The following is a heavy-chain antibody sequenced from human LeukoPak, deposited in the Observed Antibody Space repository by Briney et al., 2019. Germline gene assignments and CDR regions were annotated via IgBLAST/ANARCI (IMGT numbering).Heavy chain of an antibody. J-gene: IGHJ4*02. CDR3: ARLDSSGYCYFDY. CDR2: IYYRGST. CDR1: GGSFNSHH. D-gene: IGHD3-22*01. Sequence: PSEALSLTCTVSGGSFNSHHWSWIRQPPGKGLEWIGYIYYRGSTNYNPSLKSRVTISVDTSKNQFSLKLSSVTAADTAVYYCARLDSSGYCYFDYWGQGTLVTVSS. V-gene: IGHV4-59*08.